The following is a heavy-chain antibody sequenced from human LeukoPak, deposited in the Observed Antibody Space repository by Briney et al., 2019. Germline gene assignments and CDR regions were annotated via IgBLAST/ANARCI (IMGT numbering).Heavy chain of an antibody. CDR1: AASISSYY. CDR3: ARVDEGGYYYYGMDV. D-gene: IGHD3-16*01. Sequence: TSETLSLTCTVSAASISSYYWSWIRQPPGKGLEWLGYIYSSGSTNYNPSLKSRVTISVDTSKNQFSLKLSSVTAADTAVYYCARVDEGGYYYYGMDVWAKGPRSPSP. V-gene: IGHV4-59*01. J-gene: IGHJ6*02. CDR2: IYSSGST.